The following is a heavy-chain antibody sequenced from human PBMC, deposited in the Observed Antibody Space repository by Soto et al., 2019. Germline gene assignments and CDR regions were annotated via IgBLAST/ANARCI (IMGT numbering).Heavy chain of an antibody. Sequence: SLRLSCAASGFTFSSYSMNWVRQAPGKGLEWVSYISSSSTIYYADSVKGRFTISRDNAKNSLYLQMNSLRDEDTAVYYCARGVPYSWGQGTLVTVSS. V-gene: IGHV3-48*02. CDR1: GFTFSSYS. CDR3: ARGVPYS. D-gene: IGHD2-21*01. J-gene: IGHJ1*01. CDR2: ISSSSTI.